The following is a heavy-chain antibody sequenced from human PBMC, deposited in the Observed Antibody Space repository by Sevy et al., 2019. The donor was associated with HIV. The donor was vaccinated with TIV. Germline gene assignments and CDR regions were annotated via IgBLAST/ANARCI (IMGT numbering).Heavy chain of an antibody. CDR3: ATPRXXF. CDR2: MNTDGSST. Sequence: GGSLRLSCEASGFDFSSHWMQWVRQAPGKGLVWVSRMNTDGSSTNYADSVKGRFTISRDNAKNTLYLEMNNLRDEDTALYYCATPRXXFWGPXTLVTVSS. J-gene: IGHJ4*02. V-gene: IGHV3-74*01. CDR1: GFDFSSHW.